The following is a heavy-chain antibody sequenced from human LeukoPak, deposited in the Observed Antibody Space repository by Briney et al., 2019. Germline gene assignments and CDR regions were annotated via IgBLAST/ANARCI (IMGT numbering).Heavy chain of an antibody. CDR3: ARAQAGNYDWPLDL. Sequence: SVKVFCKASGGTFSKYALSWVRQAPGQGLEWMGAIIPFLDTSNYPPKFQDRVTITTDESTSTAYMDLSSLRSDDTAVYYCARAQAGNYDWPLDLWGQGTLVTVSS. V-gene: IGHV1-69*05. J-gene: IGHJ5*02. CDR1: GGTFSKYA. D-gene: IGHD5-12*01. CDR2: IIPFLDTS.